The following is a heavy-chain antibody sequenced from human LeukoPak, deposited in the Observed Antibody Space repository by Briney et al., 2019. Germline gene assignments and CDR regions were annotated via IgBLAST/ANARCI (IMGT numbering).Heavy chain of an antibody. D-gene: IGHD3-22*01. CDR3: AKANYYDSSGYYFDC. CDR2: ISWNSGSI. CDR1: GFTFDDYA. J-gene: IGHJ4*02. Sequence: GGSLRLSCAASGFTFDDYAMHWVRQAPGKGLEWVSGISWNSGSIGYADSVKGRFTISRDNAKNSLYLQMNSLRAEDTALYYCAKANYYDSSGYYFDCWGQGTLVTVSS. V-gene: IGHV3-9*01.